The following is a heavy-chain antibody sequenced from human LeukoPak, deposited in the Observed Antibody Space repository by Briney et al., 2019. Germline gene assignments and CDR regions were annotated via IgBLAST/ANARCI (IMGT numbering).Heavy chain of an antibody. CDR1: GFTFSSYW. D-gene: IGHD3-16*01. V-gene: IGHV3-74*01. CDR3: ASSLGPLTEY. J-gene: IGHJ4*02. Sequence: GGSLRLSCAASGFTFSSYWMNWVRQAPGKGLVWVSRIASDGSSTDYADSVKGRFTISRDNTKNTLYLQMNSLRAEDTAVYYCASSLGPLTEYWGQGTLVTVSS. CDR2: IASDGSST.